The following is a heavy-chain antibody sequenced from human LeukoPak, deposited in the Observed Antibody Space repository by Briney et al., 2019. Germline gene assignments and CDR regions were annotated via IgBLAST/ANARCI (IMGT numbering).Heavy chain of an antibody. V-gene: IGHV4-39*07. CDR2: IYYSGST. J-gene: IGHJ3*02. CDR1: GCSISSSSYY. Sequence: SETLSLTCTVPGCSISSSSYYWGCLRQPPGKGLEWNGSIYYSGSTYYNPSLKSRVTISVDTSKNRFSLKLSSVTAADTAVYYCAARTGGDDAFDIWGQGTMVTVSS. CDR3: AARTGGDDAFDI. D-gene: IGHD4-23*01.